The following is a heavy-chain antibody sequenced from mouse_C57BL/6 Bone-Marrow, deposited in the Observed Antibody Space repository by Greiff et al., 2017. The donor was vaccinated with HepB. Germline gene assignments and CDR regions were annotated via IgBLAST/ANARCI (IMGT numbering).Heavy chain of an antibody. Sequence: QVQLKQPGAELVMPGASVKLSCKASGYTFTSYWMHWVKQRPGQGLEWIGEIDPSDSYTNYNQKFKGKATLTVDTSSSTAYMQLSSLTSEDSAVYYCARRRGLWFDYWGQGTTLTVSS. CDR2: IDPSDSYT. CDR3: ARRRGLWFDY. CDR1: GYTFTSYW. J-gene: IGHJ2*01. V-gene: IGHV1-69*01. D-gene: IGHD2-2*01.